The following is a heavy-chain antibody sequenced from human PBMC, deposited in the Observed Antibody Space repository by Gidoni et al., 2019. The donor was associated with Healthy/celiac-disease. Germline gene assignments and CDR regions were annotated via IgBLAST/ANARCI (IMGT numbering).Heavy chain of an antibody. CDR2: MNPNSGNT. V-gene: IGHV1-8*01. CDR1: GYTFTSYD. Sequence: QVQLVQSGAEVKKPGASVKVSCTASGYTFTSYDINWVRQATGQGLEWMGWMNPNSGNTGYAQKFQGRVTMTRNTSISTAYMELSSLRSEDTAVYYCARAHLSHYYDSSGSFWWFDPWGQGTLVTVSS. J-gene: IGHJ5*02. D-gene: IGHD3-22*01. CDR3: ARAHLSHYYDSSGSFWWFDP.